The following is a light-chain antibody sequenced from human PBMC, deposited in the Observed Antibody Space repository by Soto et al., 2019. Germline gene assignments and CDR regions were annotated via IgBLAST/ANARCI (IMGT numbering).Light chain of an antibody. CDR2: DAS. Sequence: EIVLTQSPATLSLSPGDRATLSCRASQTIVNYLAWYQQKPGQAPRLLLYDASTRATGIPARFSGRGSGTDFTLTISSLEPEDFAVYYCQHYVTSLTTFGQGTKVEVK. CDR3: QHYVTSLTT. V-gene: IGKV3-11*01. J-gene: IGKJ1*01. CDR1: QTIVNY.